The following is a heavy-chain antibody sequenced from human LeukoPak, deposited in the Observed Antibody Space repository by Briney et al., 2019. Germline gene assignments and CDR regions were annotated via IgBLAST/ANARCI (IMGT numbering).Heavy chain of an antibody. CDR3: TRALFGSGNYYYF. CDR1: GFTFNAYA. J-gene: IGHJ4*02. Sequence: GGSLRLSCAAPGFTFNAYAIHWVRQAPGKGLEYVSGISNNGGATYYANSVKGRFTISRDNSKNTLYLQMGSLRAEDMAVYYCTRALFGSGNYYYFWGQGTLVTVSS. CDR2: ISNNGGAT. V-gene: IGHV3-64*01. D-gene: IGHD3-10*01.